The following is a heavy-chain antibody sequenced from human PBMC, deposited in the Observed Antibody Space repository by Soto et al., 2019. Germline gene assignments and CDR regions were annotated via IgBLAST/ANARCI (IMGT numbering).Heavy chain of an antibody. D-gene: IGHD5-12*01. J-gene: IGHJ4*02. CDR2: ISSNRAYI. Sequence: GGSLRLSCAASGFTFRSFTMNWVRQAPGKGLEWVSTISSNRAYIYYTDALRGRFTISRDNAKNSLHLQMNSLRAEDTAVYYCAVGGGYRYLDYWGQGALVTVSS. CDR3: AVGGGYRYLDY. V-gene: IGHV3-21*01. CDR1: GFTFRSFT.